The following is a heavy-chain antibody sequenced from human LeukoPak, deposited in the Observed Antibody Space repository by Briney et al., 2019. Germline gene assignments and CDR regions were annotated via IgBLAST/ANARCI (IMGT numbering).Heavy chain of an antibody. CDR2: IYYSGST. Sequence: SSETLSLTCTVSGGSISSGGYYWSWIRQHPGKGLEWIGYIYYSGSTYYNPSLKSRVTISVDTSKNQFSLKLSSVTAADTAVYYCARGWVRFLKADWFDPWGQGTLVTVSS. J-gene: IGHJ5*02. V-gene: IGHV4-31*03. CDR1: GGSISSGGYY. CDR3: ARGWVRFLKADWFDP. D-gene: IGHD3-3*01.